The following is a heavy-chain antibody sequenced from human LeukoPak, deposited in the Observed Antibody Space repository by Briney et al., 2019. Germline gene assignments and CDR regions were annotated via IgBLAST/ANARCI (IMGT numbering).Heavy chain of an antibody. CDR2: ISYSGST. CDR1: GGSISSYY. CDR3: ARKGPSAAATVDY. D-gene: IGHD6-13*01. Sequence: SETLSLTCSVSGGSISSYYWSWIRQPPGKGLEWIGYISYSGSTNYKPSLKSRVTISVDTSKNQFSLRLTSVTAADTAVYYCARKGPSAAATVDYWGQGTLVTVSS. J-gene: IGHJ4*02. V-gene: IGHV4-59*01.